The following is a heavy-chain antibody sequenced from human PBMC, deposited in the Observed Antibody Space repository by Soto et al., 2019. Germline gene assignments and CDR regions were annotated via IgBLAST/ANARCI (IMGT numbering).Heavy chain of an antibody. CDR1: GGSVSTGVHY. CDR3: ARGYYTSWYWFDR. Sequence: QVQLQESGPGLVKPSETLSLTCTVSVSGGSVSTGVHYWSWIRQPPGKGLEWMGYIYYSGSTNYNPSLKSRVTISVDTSKNQFSLKLTSVTAADTAVYYCARGYYTSWYWFDRWGRGTLVTVSS. V-gene: IGHV4-61*08. D-gene: IGHD6-13*01. CDR2: IYYSGST. J-gene: IGHJ2*01.